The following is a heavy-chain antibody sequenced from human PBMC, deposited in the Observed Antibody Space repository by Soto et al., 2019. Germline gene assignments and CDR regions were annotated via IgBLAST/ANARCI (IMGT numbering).Heavy chain of an antibody. CDR2: IYWDDDK. CDR3: AHSGTTMIVVVRGDVAFDI. V-gene: IGHV2-5*02. CDR1: GFSLSTSGVG. Sequence: QITLKESGPTLVKPTQTLTLTCTFSGFSLSTSGVGVGWIRQPPGKALEWLALIYWDDDKRYSPSLKSRLTITKDTSKNQVVLTMTNMEPVDTATYYCAHSGTTMIVVVRGDVAFDIWGQGTMVTVSS. J-gene: IGHJ3*02. D-gene: IGHD3-22*01.